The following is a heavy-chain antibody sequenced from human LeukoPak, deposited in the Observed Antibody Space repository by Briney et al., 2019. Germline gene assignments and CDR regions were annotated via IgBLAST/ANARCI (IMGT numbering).Heavy chain of an antibody. D-gene: IGHD3-10*01. V-gene: IGHV4-30-2*01. Sequence: SQTLSLTCAVSGGSISSGGYSWSWIRQPPGKGLEWIGYIYHSGSTYYNPSLKSRVTISVDRSKNQFSLKLSSVTAADTAVYYCARQTNSVVRGVIIRGKYDYWGQGTLVTVSS. CDR2: IYHSGST. CDR1: GGSISSGGYS. CDR3: ARQTNSVVRGVIIRGKYDY. J-gene: IGHJ4*02.